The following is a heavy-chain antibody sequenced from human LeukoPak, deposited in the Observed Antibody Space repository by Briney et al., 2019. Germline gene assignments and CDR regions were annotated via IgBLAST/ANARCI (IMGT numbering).Heavy chain of an antibody. Sequence: SETLSLTCAVYGGSFSGYYWSWIRQPPGKGLEWIGEINHSGSTNYNPSLKSRVTISVDTSKNQFSLKLSSVTAADTAVYYCARPSTSWPLSGGYMDVWGKGTTVTVSS. V-gene: IGHV4-34*01. CDR2: INHSGST. D-gene: IGHD2-2*01. CDR1: GGSFSGYY. CDR3: ARPSTSWPLSGGYMDV. J-gene: IGHJ6*03.